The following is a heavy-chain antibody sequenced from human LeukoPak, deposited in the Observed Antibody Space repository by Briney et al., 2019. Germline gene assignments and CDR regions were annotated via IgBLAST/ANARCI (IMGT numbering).Heavy chain of an antibody. J-gene: IGHJ4*02. V-gene: IGHV3-49*03. CDR3: TRGPWGDY. D-gene: IGHD7-27*01. CDR2: IRGKVYGGTT. CDR1: GFTFGDNA. Sequence: GGSLRLSCTASGFTFGDNAMSWFRQAPGKGLEWVSFIRGKVYGGTTEYAASVKGRFTISRDDSKSIAYLQMNSLKIEDTAVYYCTRGPWGDYWGQGTPVTVSS.